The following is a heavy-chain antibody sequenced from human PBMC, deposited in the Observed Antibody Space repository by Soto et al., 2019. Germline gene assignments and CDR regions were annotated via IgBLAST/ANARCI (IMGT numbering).Heavy chain of an antibody. J-gene: IGHJ4*02. V-gene: IGHV1-46*01. D-gene: IGHD2-15*01. Sequence: ASVKVSSKASGYTFTSPYMHWVRQAPGQGLEWMGIINPSGGSTSYAQKFQGRVTITRDTSTSTVYMELSSLRSEDTAVYYCARELLHNFDYWGQGTLVTVSS. CDR3: ARELLHNFDY. CDR1: GYTFTSPY. CDR2: INPSGGST.